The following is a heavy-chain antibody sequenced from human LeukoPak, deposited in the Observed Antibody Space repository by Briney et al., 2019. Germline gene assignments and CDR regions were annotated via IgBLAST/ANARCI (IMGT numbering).Heavy chain of an antibody. Sequence: GGSLRLSCAASGFTFSSYGMHWVRQTPGKGLEWVALISFDGSIEYYADSVKGRFTISRDNSKNTLFLQMNSLRPEDTAVYYCAKDSDIAVAGSDDALDVWSQGTMVTVSS. CDR1: GFTFSSYG. J-gene: IGHJ3*01. CDR2: ISFDGSIE. CDR3: AKDSDIAVAGSDDALDV. D-gene: IGHD6-19*01. V-gene: IGHV3-30*18.